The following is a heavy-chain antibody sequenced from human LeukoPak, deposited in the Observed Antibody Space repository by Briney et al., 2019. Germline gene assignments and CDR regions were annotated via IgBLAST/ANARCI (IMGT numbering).Heavy chain of an antibody. CDR3: ARGFLKYSSGWYGDY. Sequence: GGSLRLSCAASGFTFSSYVMQWVRQAPGKGLEWVAIIWYDGSNKYYAGSVKGRFTISRDNSENTLYLQMNSLRAEDTAVYYCARGFLKYSSGWYGDYWGQGALVTVSS. CDR1: GFTFSSYV. D-gene: IGHD6-19*01. CDR2: IWYDGSNK. J-gene: IGHJ4*02. V-gene: IGHV3-33*01.